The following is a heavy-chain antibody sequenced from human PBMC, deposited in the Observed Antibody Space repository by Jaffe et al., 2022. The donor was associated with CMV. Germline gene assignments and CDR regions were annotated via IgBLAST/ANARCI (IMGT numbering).Heavy chain of an antibody. CDR1: GYTFTGHY. CDR2: INPSGGST. CDR3: ARGVWYYGLGNSYSWDYFDY. J-gene: IGHJ4*02. Sequence: QVQLVQSGAEMKMPGASVKVSCKASGYTFTGHYMHWVRQAPGQGLEWMGIINPSGGSTTYAQKFQGRVTMTRDTATSTFYMELSSLRSEDTAVYYCARGVWYYGLGNSYSWDYFDYWGQGTLVTVSS. D-gene: IGHD3-10*01. V-gene: IGHV1-46*01.